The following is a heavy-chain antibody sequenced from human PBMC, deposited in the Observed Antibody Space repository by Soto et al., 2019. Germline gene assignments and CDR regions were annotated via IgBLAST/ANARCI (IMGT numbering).Heavy chain of an antibody. CDR3: ARDKYHWNEDRFEY. D-gene: IGHD1-1*01. CDR2: INAGNGNT. Sequence: QVQLVQSGAEEKKPGASVKVSCKASGYTFTSYAMHWVRQAPGQRLEWMGWINAGNGNTKYSQKFQGRVTITRDTSASTDYMELSSPRSEDTAWYYGARDKYHWNEDRFEYWGQRTLVTVSS. CDR1: GYTFTSYA. V-gene: IGHV1-3*05. J-gene: IGHJ4*02.